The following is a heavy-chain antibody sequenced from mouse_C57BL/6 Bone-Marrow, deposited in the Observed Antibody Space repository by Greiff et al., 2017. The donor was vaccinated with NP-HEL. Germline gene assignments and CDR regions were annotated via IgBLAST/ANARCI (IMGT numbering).Heavy chain of an antibody. D-gene: IGHD1-1*01. CDR2: IDPNSGGT. Sequence: QVQLQQPGAELVKPGASVKLSCKASGYTFTNYWMHWVKQRPGRGLEWIGRIDPNSGGTKYNEKFKSQATLTVDKSSSTAYMQLSSLTSEDSAVYYGASYYYGGCYFDYWGQGTTLTVSS. CDR3: ASYYYGGCYFDY. CDR1: GYTFTNYW. V-gene: IGHV1-72*01. J-gene: IGHJ2*01.